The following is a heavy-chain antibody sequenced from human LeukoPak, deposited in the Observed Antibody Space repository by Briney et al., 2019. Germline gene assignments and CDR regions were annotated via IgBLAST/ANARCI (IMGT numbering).Heavy chain of an antibody. CDR3: ATKRPYYYGSGSPLDY. J-gene: IGHJ4*02. D-gene: IGHD3-10*01. Sequence: GGSLRLSCAASGFSFSSFAMSWVRQAPGKGLEWVSAITGSGSNTYYADSVKGRFTISRDNSKNTLYLQMNSLRAEDTAVYYCATKRPYYYGSGSPLDYWGQGTLVTVSS. V-gene: IGHV3-23*01. CDR2: ITGSGSNT. CDR1: GFSFSSFA.